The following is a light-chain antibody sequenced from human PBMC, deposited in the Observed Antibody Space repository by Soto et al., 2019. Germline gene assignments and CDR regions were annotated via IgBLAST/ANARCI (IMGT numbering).Light chain of an antibody. V-gene: IGKV3-15*01. CDR1: QSVSSN. CDR2: GAS. CDR3: QQSNDWWT. Sequence: EIVMTQSPATLSVPPGERATLSCRASQSVSSNLAWYQQKPGQAPRLLIYGASTRATGIPARFSGSGSGTQFTLTISSLQSEDFAVYYCQQSNDWWTFGQGTKVEIK. J-gene: IGKJ1*01.